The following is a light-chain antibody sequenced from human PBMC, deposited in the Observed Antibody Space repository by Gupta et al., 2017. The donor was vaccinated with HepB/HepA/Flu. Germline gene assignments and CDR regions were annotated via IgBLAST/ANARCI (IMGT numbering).Light chain of an antibody. CDR1: SSDVGGYKY. CDR2: DVS. Sequence: HSALTQPASVSGSPGQSITISCTGTSSDVGGYKYVSWYQHLPGKAPKLVIYDVSVRPSGLSNRFSGSKSGDTASLTISGLQAEDEADYYCSSYASGSTRVVFGGGTKLTVL. V-gene: IGLV2-14*03. J-gene: IGLJ2*01. CDR3: SSYASGSTRVV.